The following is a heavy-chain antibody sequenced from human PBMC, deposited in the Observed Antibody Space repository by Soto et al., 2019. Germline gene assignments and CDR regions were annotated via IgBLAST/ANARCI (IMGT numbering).Heavy chain of an antibody. J-gene: IGHJ6*02. CDR1: GGSISSYY. Sequence: SETLSLTCTVTGGSISSYYWSWIRQSPGKGLEWIGYIHYSGSTKSNPSLKSRVTISVDTSRNQVSLKLSSVTAADSAVYFFARARYQLLHPYYYGMDVWGQGTTVTVSS. D-gene: IGHD2-2*01. CDR2: IHYSGST. CDR3: ARARYQLLHPYYYGMDV. V-gene: IGHV4-59*01.